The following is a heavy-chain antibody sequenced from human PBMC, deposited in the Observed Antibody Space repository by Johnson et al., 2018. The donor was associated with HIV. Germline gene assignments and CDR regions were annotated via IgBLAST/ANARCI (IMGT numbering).Heavy chain of an antibody. Sequence: VQLVESGGGLVQPGGSLRLSCAASGFSFSSNWMSWVRQAPGKGLEWVANIKEDGSEKYYVDSVKGRFTISRDNAKNSLYLQMNSLRAEDTALYYCAREFLSHYYDSSGPVDIWGQGTMVTVSS. CDR1: GFSFSSNW. CDR2: IKEDGSEK. D-gene: IGHD3-22*01. CDR3: AREFLSHYYDSSGPVDI. V-gene: IGHV3-7*03. J-gene: IGHJ3*02.